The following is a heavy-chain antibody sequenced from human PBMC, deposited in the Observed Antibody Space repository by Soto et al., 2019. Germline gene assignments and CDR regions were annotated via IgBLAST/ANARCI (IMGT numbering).Heavy chain of an antibody. Sequence: GGSLRLSCAASGFTFSSYGMHWVRQSPGKGLEWVAVISYDGSNKYYADSVKGRFTISRDNSKNTLYLQMNSLRAEDTAVYYCAKDLGGSYDFWSGYHDAFDIWGQGTMVTVSS. CDR1: GFTFSSYG. J-gene: IGHJ3*02. CDR2: ISYDGSNK. D-gene: IGHD3-3*01. V-gene: IGHV3-30*18. CDR3: AKDLGGSYDFWSGYHDAFDI.